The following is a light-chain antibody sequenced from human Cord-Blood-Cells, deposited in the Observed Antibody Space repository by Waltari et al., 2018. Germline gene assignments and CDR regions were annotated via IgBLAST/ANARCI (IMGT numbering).Light chain of an antibody. CDR3: SSYTSSSTLV. Sequence: QSALTQPASVSGSPGQSITISCTVTSSSVSGSNYVSWYQQHPGKAPKLMIYDVSNRPSGVSNRFSGSKSGNTASLTISGLQAEDEADDYCSSYTSSSTLVFGTGTKVTVL. CDR1: SSSVSGSNY. CDR2: DVS. V-gene: IGLV2-14*01. J-gene: IGLJ1*01.